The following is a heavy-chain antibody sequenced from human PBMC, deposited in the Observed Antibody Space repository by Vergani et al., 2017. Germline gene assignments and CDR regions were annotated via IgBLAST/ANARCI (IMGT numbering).Heavy chain of an antibody. D-gene: IGHD4-23*01. CDR1: GYTFTGYY. J-gene: IGHJ3*02. CDR3: AGEVDYGGNSGGAFDI. CDR2: INPSGGST. V-gene: IGHV1-46*01. Sequence: QVQLVQSGAEVKKPGASVKVSCKASGYTFTGYYMHWVRQAPGKGLEWVGIINPSGGSTSYAQKFPGRVNMTRDTSTSTVYMELSSLRSEDTAVYYCAGEVDYGGNSGGAFDIWGQGTMVTVSS.